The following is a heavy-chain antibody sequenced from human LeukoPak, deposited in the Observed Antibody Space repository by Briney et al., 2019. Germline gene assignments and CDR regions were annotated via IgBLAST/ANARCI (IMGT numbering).Heavy chain of an antibody. J-gene: IGHJ1*01. Sequence: PGGSLRLSCAASGFTFSSYGMHWVRQAPGKGLEWVAVISYDGSNKYYADSVTGRFTISRDNSKNTLYLQMNSLRAEDTAVYYCAKGPDYGDWRWYFQHWGQGTLVTVSP. CDR1: GFTFSSYG. V-gene: IGHV3-30*18. CDR3: AKGPDYGDWRWYFQH. D-gene: IGHD4-17*01. CDR2: ISYDGSNK.